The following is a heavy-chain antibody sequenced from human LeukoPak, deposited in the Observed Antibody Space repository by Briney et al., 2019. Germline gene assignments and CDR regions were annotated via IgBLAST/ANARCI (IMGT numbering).Heavy chain of an antibody. J-gene: IGHJ4*02. CDR3: ARGSPPRRNYDTSGYYSYYFDY. Sequence: ASVKVSCKASGYTFTSYAMHRVRQAPGQRLEWMGWINAYNGYTNYAQKLQGRVTMTTDTSTSTAYMELKSLRSDDTAVFYCARGSPPRRNYDTSGYYSYYFDYWGQGTLVTVSS. V-gene: IGHV1-18*01. D-gene: IGHD3-22*01. CDR2: INAYNGYT. CDR1: GYTFTSYA.